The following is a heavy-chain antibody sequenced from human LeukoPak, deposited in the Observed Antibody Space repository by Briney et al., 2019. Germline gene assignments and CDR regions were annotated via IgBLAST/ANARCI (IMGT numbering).Heavy chain of an antibody. CDR2: INPNSGGT. J-gene: IGHJ5*02. CDR1: GYTFTGYY. CDR3: ARGYCSGGSCYKKAYNWFDP. V-gene: IGHV1-2*02. Sequence: ASVKVSCKASGYTFTGYYMHWVRQAPGQGLEWMGWINPNSGGTNYAQKFQGRVTMTRDTSISTAYMELSRLRSDDTAVYYCARGYCSGGSCYKKAYNWFDPWGQGTLVTVSS. D-gene: IGHD2-15*01.